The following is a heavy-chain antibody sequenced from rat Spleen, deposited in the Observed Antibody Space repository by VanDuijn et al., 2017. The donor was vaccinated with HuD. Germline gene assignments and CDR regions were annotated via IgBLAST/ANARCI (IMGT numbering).Heavy chain of an antibody. CDR1: GFSLTSYG. J-gene: IGHJ3*01. CDR3: ARWKYTTDWFAY. Sequence: QVQLKESGPDLVQPSQTLSLTCTVSGFSLTSYGVSWVRQTPGEGLEWIAAVSSGGNTYHNSVLKSRLSISRDTSKIQVFLKMNSLQTEDTAMYFCARWKYTTDWFAYWGQGTLVTVSS. V-gene: IGHV2S8*01. D-gene: IGHD1-6*01. CDR2: VSSGGNT.